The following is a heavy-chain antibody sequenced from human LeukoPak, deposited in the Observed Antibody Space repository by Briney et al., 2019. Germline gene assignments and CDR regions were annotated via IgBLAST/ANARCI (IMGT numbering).Heavy chain of an antibody. Sequence: SETLSLTCTVSGGSISSSSYYWSWIRQPAGKGLEWIGRIYTSGSTNYNPSLKSRVTISVDTSKNQFSLKLSSVTAADTAVYYCARGGGYCSSISCSGFDYWGQGTLVTVSS. J-gene: IGHJ4*02. D-gene: IGHD2-2*01. CDR3: ARGGGYCSSISCSGFDY. CDR1: GGSISSSSYY. V-gene: IGHV4-61*02. CDR2: IYTSGST.